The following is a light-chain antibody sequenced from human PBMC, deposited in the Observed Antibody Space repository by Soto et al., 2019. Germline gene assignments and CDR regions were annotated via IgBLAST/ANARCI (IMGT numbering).Light chain of an antibody. CDR2: DAS. CDR3: HQRSNWPSIS. J-gene: IGKJ5*01. V-gene: IGKV3-11*01. CDR1: QSVSSY. Sequence: ETVLTQSPATLSLSPGARATLSCRASQSVSSYLAWYQQKPGQAPRLLIYDASNSATGIPARFSGSGSGTAVTLTISSLEPEDFAVYYWHQRSNWPSISFGKGTRLES.